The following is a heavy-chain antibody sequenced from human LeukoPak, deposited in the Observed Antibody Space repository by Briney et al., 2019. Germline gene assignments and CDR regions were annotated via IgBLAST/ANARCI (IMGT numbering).Heavy chain of an antibody. CDR3: THLAYTLDY. D-gene: IGHD4-4*01. CDR2: TKSKTDGGTT. CDR1: GFTFSNAW. V-gene: IGHV3-15*01. J-gene: IGHJ4*02. Sequence: GRSLRLSCAASGFTFSNAWMSWVRQAPGKGLEWVGRTKSKTDGGTTDYAAPVKGRFTISRDDSKNTLYLRMNSLKTEDTAVYYCTHLAYTLDYWGQGTLVTVSS.